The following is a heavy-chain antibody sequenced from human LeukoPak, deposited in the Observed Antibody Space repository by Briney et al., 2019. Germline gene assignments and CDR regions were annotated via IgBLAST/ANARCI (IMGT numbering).Heavy chain of an antibody. V-gene: IGHV4-4*07. D-gene: IGHD3-10*01. CDR3: ACEEIAGGSYYSYMDV. Sequence: SETLSLTCTVSGGSISSDYWSWLRQPAGKGLEWIGRICTSGSTNYNPSLKSRVTMSVDTSKNQFSLKLSSVTAADTAVYYCACEEIAGGSYYSYMDVWGKGTTVTVSS. CDR1: GGSISSDY. CDR2: ICTSGST. J-gene: IGHJ6*03.